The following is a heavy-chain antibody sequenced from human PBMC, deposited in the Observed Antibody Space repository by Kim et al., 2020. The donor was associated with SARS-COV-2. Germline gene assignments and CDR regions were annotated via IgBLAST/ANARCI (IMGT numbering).Heavy chain of an antibody. Sequence: GGSLRLSCAASGFTFSSYDMHWVRQATGKGLEWVSAIGTAGDTYYPGSVMGRFTISRENAKNSLYLQMNSLRAGDTAVYYCARASKGRDYDFWSGYYTIYGMDVWGQGTTVTVSS. CDR2: IGTAGDT. CDR1: GFTFSSYD. CDR3: ARASKGRDYDFWSGYYTIYGMDV. D-gene: IGHD3-3*01. J-gene: IGHJ6*02. V-gene: IGHV3-13*04.